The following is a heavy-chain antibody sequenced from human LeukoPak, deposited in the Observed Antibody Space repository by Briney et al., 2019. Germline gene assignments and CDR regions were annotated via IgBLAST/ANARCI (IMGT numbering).Heavy chain of an antibody. CDR1: GFTVSSNY. J-gene: IGHJ4*02. CDR3: TKGGGSMVRGLLTATYYFEY. D-gene: IGHD3-10*01. V-gene: IGHV3-66*01. CDR2: IYSGGST. Sequence: PGGSLRLSCAASGFTVSSNYMSWVRQAPGKGLEWVSVIYSGGSTYYADSVKGRFTISRDNSKNTLYLQMNSLRAEDTAVYYCTKGGGSMVRGLLTATYYFEYWGQGTLVTVSS.